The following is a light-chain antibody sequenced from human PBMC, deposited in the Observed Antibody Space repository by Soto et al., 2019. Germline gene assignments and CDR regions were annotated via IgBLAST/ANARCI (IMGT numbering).Light chain of an antibody. J-gene: IGKJ2*01. CDR1: QSISTY. Sequence: DIQMTQSPSSLSASVGDRVTLTCRASQSISTYLNWYQQKPGKAPNLLIYAASSLQSGVPSRFSGSGSGTDFTLSISSLQPEDFATYYCQQSYTIPYTFVQGTKLEI. V-gene: IGKV1-39*01. CDR3: QQSYTIPYT. CDR2: AAS.